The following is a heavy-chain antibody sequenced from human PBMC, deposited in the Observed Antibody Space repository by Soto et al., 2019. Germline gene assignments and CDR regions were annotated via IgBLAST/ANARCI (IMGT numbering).Heavy chain of an antibody. J-gene: IGHJ3*02. CDR1: GGSFSSSDW. Sequence: LSLTCAVSGGSFSSSDWWSWVRQPPGKGLEWIGQIYHGESTNYNPSLWNRVTISVDKSKNHFSLRLTSVTAADTAVYYCARGVITRGTAPLRYFDIWGQGTMVTVSS. CDR3: ARGVITRGTAPLRYFDI. D-gene: IGHD5-18*01. CDR2: IYHGEST. V-gene: IGHV4-4*02.